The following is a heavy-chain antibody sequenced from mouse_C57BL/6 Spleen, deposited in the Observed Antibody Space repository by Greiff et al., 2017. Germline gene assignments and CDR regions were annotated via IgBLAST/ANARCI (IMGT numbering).Heavy chain of an antibody. CDR3: ARGGYDPAWFAY. V-gene: IGHV1-72*01. D-gene: IGHD2-2*01. J-gene: IGHJ3*01. CDR2: IDPNRGGT. CDR1: GYTFTSYW. Sequence: QVQLQQSGAELVKPGASVKLSCKASGYTFTSYWMHWVKQRPGRGLEWIGRIDPNRGGTKYNEKFKSKATLTVDKPSSTAYMQLISLTSEDSAVYYCARGGYDPAWFAYWGRGTLVTVSA.